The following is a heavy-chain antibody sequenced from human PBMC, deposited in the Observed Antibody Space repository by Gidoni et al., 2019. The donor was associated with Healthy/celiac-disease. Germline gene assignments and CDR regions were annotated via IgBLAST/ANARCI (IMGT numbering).Heavy chain of an antibody. CDR1: GFTFSSYW. J-gene: IGHJ4*02. V-gene: IGHV3-74*01. Sequence: EVQLVESGGGLVQPGGYLRRSCAASGFTFSSYWMHWVRQAPGKGLGWVSRINSDGSSTSYADSVKGRFTISRDNAKNTLYLQMNSLRAEDTAVYYCLAYLIVATKSGHLAYWGQGTLVTVSS. CDR3: LAYLIVATKSGHLAY. D-gene: IGHD5-12*01. CDR2: INSDGSST.